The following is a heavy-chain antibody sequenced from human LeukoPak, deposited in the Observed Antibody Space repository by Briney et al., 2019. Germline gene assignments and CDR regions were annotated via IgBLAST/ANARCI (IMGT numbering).Heavy chain of an antibody. CDR2: IIPIFGTA. J-gene: IGHJ4*02. CDR3: ASRGDYDILTGYWADKYYFDY. CDR1: GGTFSSYA. V-gene: IGHV1-69*01. D-gene: IGHD3-9*01. Sequence: SVKVSCKASGGTFSSYAISWVRQAPGQGLEWMGGIIPIFGTANYAQKFQGRVTIAADESTSTAYMELSSLRSEDTAVYYCASRGDYDILTGYWADKYYFDYWGQGTLVTVSS.